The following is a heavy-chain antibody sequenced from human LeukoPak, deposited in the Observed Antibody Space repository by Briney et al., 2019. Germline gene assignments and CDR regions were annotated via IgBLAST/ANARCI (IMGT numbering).Heavy chain of an antibody. CDR1: GFTVSSNY. V-gene: IGHV3-53*01. CDR2: IYSGGTT. CDR3: AKSVYHSGNY. Sequence: PGGSLRLSCTASGFTVSSNYMSWVRQAPGKGLEWVSVIYSGGTTYYADSVKGRFTISRDNSKNTLYLQMNSLRAEDTAVYYCAKSVYHSGNYWGQGTLVTVSS. D-gene: IGHD3-10*01. J-gene: IGHJ4*02.